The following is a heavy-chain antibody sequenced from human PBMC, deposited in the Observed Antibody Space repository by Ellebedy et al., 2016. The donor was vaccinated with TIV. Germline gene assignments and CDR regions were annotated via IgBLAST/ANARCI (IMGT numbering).Heavy chain of an antibody. V-gene: IGHV4-38-2*02. J-gene: IGHJ5*02. CDR3: AKHRPPGFDP. CDR1: GYSISSGYY. CDR2: IYHSGST. Sequence: SETLSLTXTVSGYSISSGYYWGWIRQPPGKGLEWIGSIYHSGSTYYNPSLKSRVTISVDTSKNQFSLKLSSMTAADTAVYYCAKHRPPGFDPWGQGTLVTVSS.